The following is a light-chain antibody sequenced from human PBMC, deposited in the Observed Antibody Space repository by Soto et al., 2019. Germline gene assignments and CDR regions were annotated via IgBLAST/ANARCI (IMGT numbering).Light chain of an antibody. V-gene: IGLV2-23*01. CDR1: ASNIGGYNL. Sequence: QSALTQPASVSGSPGQSITITCTGSASNIGGYNLVSWYQHHAGKAPKVIIYEGVKRPSGVSNRFSGFKSGTTASLIISGLQAEDEADYYCCSYVGATTYVFGSGTKVTVL. J-gene: IGLJ1*01. CDR2: EGV. CDR3: CSYVGATTYV.